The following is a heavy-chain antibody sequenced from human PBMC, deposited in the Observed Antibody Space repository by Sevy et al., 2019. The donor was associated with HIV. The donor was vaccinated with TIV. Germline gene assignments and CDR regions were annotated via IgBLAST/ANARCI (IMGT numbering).Heavy chain of an antibody. CDR2: INPNSGGT. V-gene: IGHV1-2*02. J-gene: IGHJ6*02. CDR1: GYTFTGYY. CDR3: ARDRVATVYYYYGTDV. D-gene: IGHD5-12*01. Sequence: ASVKVSCKASGYTFTGYYMHWVRQAPGQGLEWMGWINPNSGGTNYAQKFQGRVTMTRDTSISTAYMELSRLRSDDTAVYYCARDRVATVYYYYGTDVWGQGTTVTVSS.